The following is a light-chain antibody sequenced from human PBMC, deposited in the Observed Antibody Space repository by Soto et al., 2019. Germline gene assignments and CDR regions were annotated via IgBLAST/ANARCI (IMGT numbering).Light chain of an antibody. CDR3: QQSYSTRRFT. Sequence: DIQMTQSPSSLSASVGDRVTITCRASQSISSYLNWYQQKPGKAPKLLIYAASSFQSGVPSRFSGSGSGTDFTLSIRSLQPEDFATYYYQQSYSTRRFTFGPGTKVDIK. CDR1: QSISSY. CDR2: AAS. V-gene: IGKV1-39*01. J-gene: IGKJ3*01.